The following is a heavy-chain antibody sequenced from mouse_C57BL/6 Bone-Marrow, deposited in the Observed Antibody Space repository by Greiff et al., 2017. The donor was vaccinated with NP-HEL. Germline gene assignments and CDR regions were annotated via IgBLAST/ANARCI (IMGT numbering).Heavy chain of an antibody. V-gene: IGHV1-69*01. J-gene: IGHJ4*01. CDR1: GYTFTSYW. CDR3: ARWASNYFYYAMDY. CDR2: IDPSDSYT. D-gene: IGHD2-5*01. Sequence: QVQLQQPGAELVMPGASVKLSCKASGYTFTSYWMHWVKQRPGQGLEWIGEIDPSDSYTNYNQKFKGKSTLTVDQSSSTAYMQLSSLTSVDSAVYYCARWASNYFYYAMDYWGQGTSVTVSS.